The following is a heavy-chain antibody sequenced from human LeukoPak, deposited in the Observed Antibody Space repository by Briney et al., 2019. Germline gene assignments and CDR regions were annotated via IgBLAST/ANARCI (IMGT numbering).Heavy chain of an antibody. CDR1: GGSVTSGNYD. Sequence: PSQTLSLTCTVSGGSVTSGNYDWDWIRQPGGKGLDWIGRIYTNGSASYNPSLKSRVTISIDASKNQFSLKLSSVTAADTAVYYCAREPPGYWGQGILVTVSS. CDR3: AREPPGY. J-gene: IGHJ4*02. CDR2: IYTNGSA. V-gene: IGHV4-61*02.